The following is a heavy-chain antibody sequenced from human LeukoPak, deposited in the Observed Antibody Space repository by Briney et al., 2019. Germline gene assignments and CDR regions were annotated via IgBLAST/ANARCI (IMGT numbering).Heavy chain of an antibody. D-gene: IGHD6-6*01. CDR3: SSWGSTPGVSSDHY. J-gene: IGHJ4*02. Sequence: GGSLRLSCAASDFTINDAWMSWVRQAPGKGLEWVGRIKSKTDGGTTEYAAPVKGRFTISRDDSKNTLYLQMNSLKTVYTGMYDCSSWGSTPGVSSDHYWGQGTLVTVSS. CDR1: DFTINDAW. CDR2: IKSKTDGGTT. V-gene: IGHV3-15*07.